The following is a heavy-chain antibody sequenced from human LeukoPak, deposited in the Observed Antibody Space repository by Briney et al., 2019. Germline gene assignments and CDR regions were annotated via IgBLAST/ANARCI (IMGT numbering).Heavy chain of an antibody. CDR2: VYNSGST. J-gene: IGHJ4*02. V-gene: IGHV4-59*01. CDR1: GGSISNYY. Sequence: SETLSLTCTVSGGSISNYYWSWVRQPPGKGLEWIGYVYNSGSTNCNPSLRSRGTISVDTSKNQFSLKLSSVTAADTAVYYCARVGYFASGNFYNDRGGFDYWGQGTLVTVSS. D-gene: IGHD3-10*01. CDR3: ARVGYFASGNFYNDRGGFDY.